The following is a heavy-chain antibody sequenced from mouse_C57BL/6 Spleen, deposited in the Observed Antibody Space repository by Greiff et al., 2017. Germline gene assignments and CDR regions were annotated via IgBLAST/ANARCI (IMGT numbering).Heavy chain of an antibody. D-gene: IGHD1-1*01. CDR1: GYTFTSYW. CDR3: ARRAITTVVATRGYFDY. V-gene: IGHV1-59*01. Sequence: QVQLQQPGAELVRPGTSVKLSCKASGYTFTSYWMHWVKQRPGQGLEWIGVIDPSDSYTNYNQKFKGKATLSVDTSSSTAYMQLSSLTSEDSAVYYCARRAITTVVATRGYFDYWGQGTTLTVSS. CDR2: IDPSDSYT. J-gene: IGHJ2*01.